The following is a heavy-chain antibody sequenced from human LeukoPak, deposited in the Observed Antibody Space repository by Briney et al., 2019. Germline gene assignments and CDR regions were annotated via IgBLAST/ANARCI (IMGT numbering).Heavy chain of an antibody. CDR3: AKGTTFGGVIVTNYFDY. Sequence: GGSLRLSCAASGLTFSSYGMSWVRQAPGKGLEWVSAISGRGGRTYYADSVKGRFTISRDNSKNTLYMQMNSLRAEDTAVYYCAKGTTFGGVIVTNYFDYWGQGTLVTVSS. CDR1: GLTFSSYG. D-gene: IGHD3-16*02. J-gene: IGHJ4*02. V-gene: IGHV3-23*01. CDR2: ISGRGGRT.